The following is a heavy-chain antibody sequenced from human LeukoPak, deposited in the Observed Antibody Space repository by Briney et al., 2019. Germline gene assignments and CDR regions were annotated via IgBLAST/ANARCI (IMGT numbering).Heavy chain of an antibody. J-gene: IGHJ6*03. CDR3: ARVPRYSSSSSYMDV. V-gene: IGHV1-69*05. CDR2: IIPIFGTA. D-gene: IGHD6-6*01. CDR1: GGTFSSYA. Sequence: PEASVKVSCKASGGTFSSYAFSWVRQAPGQGLEWMGGIIPIFGTANYAQKFQGRVTITTDESTSTAYMELSSLRSEDTAVYYCARVPRYSSSSSYMDVWGKGTTVTVSS.